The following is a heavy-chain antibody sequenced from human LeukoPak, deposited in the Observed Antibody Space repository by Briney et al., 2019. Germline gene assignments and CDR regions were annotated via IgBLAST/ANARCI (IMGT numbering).Heavy chain of an antibody. CDR1: GYTFTGYY. J-gene: IGHJ4*02. D-gene: IGHD2-15*01. CDR3: ARGYCSGGSCLGNN. V-gene: IGHV1-2*02. Sequence: ASVKVSCKASGYTFTGYYMHWVRQAPGQGLEWMGWINPNSGGTNYAQKFQGRVTMTRDTSISTAYMELSRLRSDDTAVYYCARGYCSGGSCLGNNWGQGTLVTVSS. CDR2: INPNSGGT.